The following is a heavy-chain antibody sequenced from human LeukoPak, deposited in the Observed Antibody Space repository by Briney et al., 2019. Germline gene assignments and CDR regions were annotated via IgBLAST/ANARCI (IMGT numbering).Heavy chain of an antibody. V-gene: IGHV1-2*06. J-gene: IGHJ6*02. CDR2: INPNSGGS. CDR1: GYTFTDYY. Sequence: ASVKVSCKASGYTFTDYYMHWVRQAPGQGLEWMGRINPNSGGSNYAQEFQGRVTMTRDTSISTAYMELNRLRSEDTAVYYCARDPRVKNDNEKDYYYYGMDVWGQGTTVTVSS. D-gene: IGHD1-1*01. CDR3: ARDPRVKNDNEKDYYYYGMDV.